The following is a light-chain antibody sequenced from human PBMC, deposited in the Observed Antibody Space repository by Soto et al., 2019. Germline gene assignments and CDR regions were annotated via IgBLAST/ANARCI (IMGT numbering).Light chain of an antibody. CDR1: QTINNY. CDR3: QQSSSTPHT. V-gene: IGKV1-39*01. J-gene: IGKJ2*01. CDR2: SAS. Sequence: DIQMTQSPASLSASLGDRVTITCRASQTINNYLHWYQQRPGEAPKLLIYSASNLQTGVPPRFSGSGSGTHFTLTISSRQPEDFATYYCQQSSSTPHTFGQGTIVEIK.